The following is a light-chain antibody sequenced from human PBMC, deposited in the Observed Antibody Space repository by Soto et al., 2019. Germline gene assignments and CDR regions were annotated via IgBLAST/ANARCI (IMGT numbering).Light chain of an antibody. V-gene: IGLV2-14*01. Sequence: QSALTQPASVSGSPGQSITISCTGTGSDVGGYKYVSWYQQLPGKAPKLMIYDVSYRPSGVSDRFSGSKSGNTASLIISGPQAEDEADYYCSSYASSSPFVFGTGTKLTVL. CDR2: DVS. CDR3: SSYASSSPFV. J-gene: IGLJ1*01. CDR1: GSDVGGYKY.